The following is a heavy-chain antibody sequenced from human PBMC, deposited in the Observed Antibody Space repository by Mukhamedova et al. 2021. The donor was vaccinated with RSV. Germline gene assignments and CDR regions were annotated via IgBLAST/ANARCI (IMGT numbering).Heavy chain of an antibody. D-gene: IGHD2-2*01. J-gene: IGHJ4*02. Sequence: GKGLEWIGSIYHSGSTYYNPSLKSRVTISVDTSKNQFSLKLSSVTAADTAVYYCARVFSSTTPAPLNYLTSRGQGPRVT. CDR2: IYHSGST. CDR3: ARVFSSTTPAPLNYLTS. V-gene: IGHV4-38-2*02.